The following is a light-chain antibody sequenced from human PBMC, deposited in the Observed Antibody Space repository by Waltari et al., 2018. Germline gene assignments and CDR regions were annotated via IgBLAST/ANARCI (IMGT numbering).Light chain of an antibody. CDR2: QVS. Sequence: DVVLTQSPLSLSVTLGQSASVSCRSSHSLAFSDGNTYLNWYHQRPGQSPRRLIYQVSNRESGVPDRSSGSGSGTDFAMKISRVEAEDVGVYYCMEGAQLYTFGQGTKLEIK. CDR3: MEGAQLYT. J-gene: IGKJ2*01. V-gene: IGKV2-30*01. CDR1: HSLAFSDGNTY.